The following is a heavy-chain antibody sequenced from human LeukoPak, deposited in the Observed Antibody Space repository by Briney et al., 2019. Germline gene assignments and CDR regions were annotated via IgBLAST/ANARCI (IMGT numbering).Heavy chain of an antibody. CDR2: IRGSGERS. Sequence: PGGALRLSCAASGFTFSSFTLTWVRQARGKGLDWVSPIRGSGERSHYVDSVNGRFTISRDNSRNTLYLQMNSVRAEDTAVYFCAKDHGVAVAGIYCGGEGTVIAVS. J-gene: IGHJ4*02. CDR3: AKDHGVAVAGIYC. V-gene: IGHV3-23*01. CDR1: GFTFSSFT. D-gene: IGHD6-19*01.